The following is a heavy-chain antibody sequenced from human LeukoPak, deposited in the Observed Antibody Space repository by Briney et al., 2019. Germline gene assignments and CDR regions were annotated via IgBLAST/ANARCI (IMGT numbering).Heavy chain of an antibody. D-gene: IGHD3-22*01. V-gene: IGHV3-30*04. CDR3: AKTGDYFDSTDYYRPDAFDI. J-gene: IGHJ3*02. CDR1: GFTFSSYA. Sequence: GGSLRPSCAASGFTFSSYAMHWVRQAPGKGLEWVAAISYDGSKRYYADSVKGRFTISRDNSKNTVYLQMNSLRAEDTALYYCAKTGDYFDSTDYYRPDAFDIWGQGTMVTVSS. CDR2: ISYDGSKR.